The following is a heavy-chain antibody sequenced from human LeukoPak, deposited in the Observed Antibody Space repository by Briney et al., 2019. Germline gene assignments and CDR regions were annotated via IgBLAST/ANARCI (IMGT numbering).Heavy chain of an antibody. Sequence: PGGSLRLSCAASGFTFSSYAMSWVRQAPGKGLEWVSAISGSGGSTYYADSVKGRFTISRDNSKNTLYLQMNSLRAEDTAVYYCAKDPGSGWFFSLGWFDPWGQGTLVTVSS. CDR1: GFTFSSYA. J-gene: IGHJ5*02. CDR3: AKDPGSGWFFSLGWFDP. V-gene: IGHV3-23*01. CDR2: ISGSGGST. D-gene: IGHD6-19*01.